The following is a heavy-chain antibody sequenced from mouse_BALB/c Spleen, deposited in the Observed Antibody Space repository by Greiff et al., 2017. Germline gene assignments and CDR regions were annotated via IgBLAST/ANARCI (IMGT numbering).Heavy chain of an antibody. Sequence: VQLQQSGPGLVKPSQSLSLTCTVTGYSITSDYAWNWIRQFPGNKLEWMGYISYSGSTSYNPSLISRISITRDTSKNQFFLQLNSVTTEDTATYYCARTTTVFDYWGQGTTLTVSS. CDR3: ARTTTVFDY. J-gene: IGHJ2*01. CDR1: GYSITSDYA. D-gene: IGHD1-1*01. V-gene: IGHV3-2*02. CDR2: ISYSGST.